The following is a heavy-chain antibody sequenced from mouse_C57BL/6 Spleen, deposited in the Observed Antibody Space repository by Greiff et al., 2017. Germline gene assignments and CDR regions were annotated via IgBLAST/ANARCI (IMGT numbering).Heavy chain of an antibody. Sequence: QVQLQQPGAELVRPGSSVKLSCKASGYTFTSYWMHWVKQRPIQGLEWIGNIDPSDSETHYNQKFKDKATLTVDKSSSTAYMQLSSLTSADSAVYYCARLTARYFDVWGTGTTVTVSS. CDR1: GYTFTSYW. CDR2: IDPSDSET. V-gene: IGHV1-52*01. D-gene: IGHD1-1*01. J-gene: IGHJ1*03. CDR3: ARLTARYFDV.